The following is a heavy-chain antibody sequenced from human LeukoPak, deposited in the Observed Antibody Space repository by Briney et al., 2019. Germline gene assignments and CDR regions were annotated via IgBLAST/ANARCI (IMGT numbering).Heavy chain of an antibody. CDR3: ATLGIRNAFDI. J-gene: IGHJ3*02. D-gene: IGHD7-27*01. V-gene: IGHV4-59*08. CDR1: GGSISSYY. CDR2: IYYSGST. Sequence: SETLSLTCTVSGGSISSYYWSWIRQPPGKGLEWIGYIYYSGSTNYNPSLKSRVTISVDTSKNQFSLKLSSVTAADTAVYYCATLGIRNAFDIWGQGTMVTVSS.